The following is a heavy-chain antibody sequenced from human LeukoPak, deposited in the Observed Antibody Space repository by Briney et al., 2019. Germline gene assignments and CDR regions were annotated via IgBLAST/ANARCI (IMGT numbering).Heavy chain of an antibody. CDR2: IFYSGRT. V-gene: IGHV4-59*01. J-gene: IGHJ3*02. CDR1: GGSISSDH. Sequence: SETLSLTCTVSGGSISSDHWNWIRQPPGKGLAWIGCIFYSGRTYYNPSLKSRVTISVDLSKDQFALRLTSVTAADTAVYDCARKNAFEIWGQGTLVTVSS. CDR3: ARKNAFEI.